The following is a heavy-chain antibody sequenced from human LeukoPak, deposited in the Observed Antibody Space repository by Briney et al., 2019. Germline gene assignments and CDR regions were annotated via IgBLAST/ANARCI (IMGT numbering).Heavy chain of an antibody. V-gene: IGHV1-18*01. Sequence: ASVKVSCKASGYTFTSYGITWVRQAPGQGLEWMGWISAYNGNTNYARKLQGRVTMTTDTSTSTAYMELRSLRSDDTAVYYCARQAVAGTSAFDIWGQGTMVTVSS. J-gene: IGHJ3*02. CDR2: ISAYNGNT. D-gene: IGHD6-19*01. CDR1: GYTFTSYG. CDR3: ARQAVAGTSAFDI.